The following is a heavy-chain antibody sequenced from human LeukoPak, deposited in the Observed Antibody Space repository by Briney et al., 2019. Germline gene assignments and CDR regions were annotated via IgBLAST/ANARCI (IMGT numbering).Heavy chain of an antibody. CDR3: ARDRGRFGEFYSEYYYYYMDV. J-gene: IGHJ6*03. D-gene: IGHD3-10*01. CDR2: IIPIFGTA. Sequence: GSSVKVSCKASGGTFSSYAISWVRQAPGQGLEWMGGIIPIFGTANYAQKFQGRVTITADESTSTAYMELSSLRSEDTAVYYCARDRGRFGEFYSEYYYYYMDVWGKGTTVTISS. CDR1: GGTFSSYA. V-gene: IGHV1-69*01.